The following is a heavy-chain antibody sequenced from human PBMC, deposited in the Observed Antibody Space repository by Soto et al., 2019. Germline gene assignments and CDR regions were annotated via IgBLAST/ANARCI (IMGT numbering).Heavy chain of an antibody. CDR1: GFTFSDHY. D-gene: IGHD3-22*01. V-gene: IGHV3-72*01. Sequence: GGSLRLSCAASGFTFSDHYMDWVRQAPGKGLEWVGRTRNKANSYTTEYAASVKGRFTISRDDSKNSLYLQMSSLKTEDTAVYYCASDLYDSSGYPTAYWGQGTLVTVSS. CDR2: TRNKANSYTT. CDR3: ASDLYDSSGYPTAY. J-gene: IGHJ4*02.